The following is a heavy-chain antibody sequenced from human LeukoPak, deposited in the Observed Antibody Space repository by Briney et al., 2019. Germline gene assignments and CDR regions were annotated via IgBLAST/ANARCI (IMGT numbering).Heavy chain of an antibody. CDR1: GGTFSSYA. Sequence: SVKVSCKASGGTFSSYAISWVRQAPGQGLEWMGRIIPILGIANYAQKFQGRVTITADKSTSTAYMELSSLRSEDTAVYYCARGDKKENQSGPSGYFDPWDQGTLVTVSS. D-gene: IGHD3-10*01. CDR3: ARGDKKENQSGPSGYFDP. CDR2: IIPILGIA. V-gene: IGHV1-69*04. J-gene: IGHJ5*02.